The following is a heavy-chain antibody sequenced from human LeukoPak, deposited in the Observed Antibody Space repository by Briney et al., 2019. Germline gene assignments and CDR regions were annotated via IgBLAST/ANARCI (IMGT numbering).Heavy chain of an antibody. CDR2: IYYSGST. J-gene: IGHJ6*02. V-gene: IGHV4-59*01. CDR1: GGSISSYY. D-gene: IGHD4-17*01. Sequence: PSETLSLTCTVSGGSISSYYWSWIRQPPGKGLEWIGYIYYSGSTNYNPSLKSRVTISVDTSKNQLSLKLSSVTAADTAVYYCARGYGVRYGMDVWGQGTTVTVSS. CDR3: ARGYGVRYGMDV.